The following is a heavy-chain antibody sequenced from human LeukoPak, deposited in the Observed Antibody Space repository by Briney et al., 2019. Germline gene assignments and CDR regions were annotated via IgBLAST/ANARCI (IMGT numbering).Heavy chain of an antibody. CDR2: ISSSSSYI. V-gene: IGHV3-21*01. CDR1: GFTFSCYS. J-gene: IGHJ4*02. D-gene: IGHD6-6*01. Sequence: GGSLRLSCAASGFTFSCYSMNWVRQAPGKGLEWVSSISSSSSYIYYADSVKGRFTISRDNAKNSLYLQMNSLRAEDTAVYYCARDTGSSSTDFDYWGQGTLVTVSS. CDR3: ARDTGSSSTDFDY.